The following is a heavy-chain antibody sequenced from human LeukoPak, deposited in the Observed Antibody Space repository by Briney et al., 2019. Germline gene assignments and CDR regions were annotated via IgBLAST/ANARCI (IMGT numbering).Heavy chain of an antibody. J-gene: IGHJ4*02. CDR2: IKEDGSVK. V-gene: IGHV3-7*02. CDR1: GFTFSRYW. D-gene: IGHD3-10*01. CDR3: AASITMFDY. Sequence: GGSLRHSCAASGFTFSRYWMSWVRQAPGKGLEWVANIKEDGSVKYYVESVKGRFTISRDNAKNSLYLQMNSLRAEDTAVYYCAASITMFDYWGQGTLVTVSS.